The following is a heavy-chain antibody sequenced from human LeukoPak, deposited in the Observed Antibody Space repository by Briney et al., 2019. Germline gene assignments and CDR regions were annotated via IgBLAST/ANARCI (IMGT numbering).Heavy chain of an antibody. Sequence: GGSLRLSCAASGFTFSSHWMSWVRQAPGKGLEWVANIKQDGSEKYYVDSVKGRFTISRDNAKNSLYLQMNSLRAEDTAVYYCASSYGAYAEIDYWGQGTLVTVSS. D-gene: IGHD4-17*01. CDR2: IKQDGSEK. CDR3: ASSYGAYAEIDY. CDR1: GFTFSSHW. J-gene: IGHJ4*02. V-gene: IGHV3-7*01.